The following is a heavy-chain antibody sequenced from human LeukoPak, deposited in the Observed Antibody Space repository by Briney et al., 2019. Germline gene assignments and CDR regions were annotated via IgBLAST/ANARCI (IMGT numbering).Heavy chain of an antibody. V-gene: IGHV3-30-3*01. J-gene: IGHJ4*02. CDR2: ISYDGSNK. CDR3: ARDRLSVGQQPADY. Sequence: PGGSLRLSCAASGFTFSSYAMHWVRQAPGKGLEWVAVISYDGSNKYYADSVKGRFTISRDNSKNTLYLQMNSLRAEDTAVYYCARDRLSVGQQPADYWGQGTLVTVSS. D-gene: IGHD6-13*01. CDR1: GFTFSSYA.